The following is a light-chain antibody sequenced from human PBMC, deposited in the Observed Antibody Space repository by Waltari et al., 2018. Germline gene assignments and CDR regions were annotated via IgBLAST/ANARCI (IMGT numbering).Light chain of an antibody. CDR1: QSLTSW. CDR2: QAS. J-gene: IGKJ2*01. Sequence: DIQMTQSPSTLSASVGDKVTITCRASQSLTSWLAWYQQKPGKAPKLLIYQASTLNSGVPSRFSGSGSGTEFTLTISSLQPDDFATYYCQQYHTDSSFGQGTKLEIK. V-gene: IGKV1-5*03. CDR3: QQYHTDSS.